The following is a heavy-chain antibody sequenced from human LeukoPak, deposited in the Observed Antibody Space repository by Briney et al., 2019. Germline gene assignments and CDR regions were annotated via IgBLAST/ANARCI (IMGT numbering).Heavy chain of an antibody. CDR3: ARVERYGSASNWFDP. V-gene: IGHV3-7*02. J-gene: IGHJ5*02. Sequence: GGSLRLSCAASGFTFSSYWMSWVRQAPGKGLEWVANIKQDGSEKYYVDSVKGRFTISRDNAKNSLYLQMNSLRAEDTAVYYCARVERYGSASNWFDPWGQGTLVTVSS. D-gene: IGHD3-10*01. CDR2: IKQDGSEK. CDR1: GFTFSSYW.